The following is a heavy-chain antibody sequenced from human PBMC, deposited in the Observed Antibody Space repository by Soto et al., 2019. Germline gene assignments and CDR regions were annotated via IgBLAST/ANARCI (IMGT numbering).Heavy chain of an antibody. CDR3: ARDPGGVTMIVVVISYGMDV. J-gene: IGHJ6*02. CDR1: GYTFTSYG. D-gene: IGHD3-22*01. V-gene: IGHV1-18*01. CDR2: ISAYNGNT. Sequence: GASVKVSCKASGYTFTSYGISWVRQAPGQGLERMRWISAYNGNTNYAQKLQSRVTMTTDTSTSTAYIELRSLRSDDTAVYNCARDPGGVTMIVVVISYGMDVWGQGTTVTVSS.